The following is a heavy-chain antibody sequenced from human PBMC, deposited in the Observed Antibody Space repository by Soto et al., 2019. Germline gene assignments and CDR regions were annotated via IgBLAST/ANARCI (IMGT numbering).Heavy chain of an antibody. CDR1: GFTFSSYA. CDR3: AKLGIAAAGKGYFQH. D-gene: IGHD6-13*01. Sequence: GGSLRLSCAASGFTFSSYAMSWVRQAPGKGLEWVSAISGSGGSTYYADSVKGRFTIPRDNSKNTLYLQMNSLRAEDTAVYYCAKLGIAAAGKGYFQHWGQGTLVTVSS. J-gene: IGHJ1*01. V-gene: IGHV3-23*01. CDR2: ISGSGGST.